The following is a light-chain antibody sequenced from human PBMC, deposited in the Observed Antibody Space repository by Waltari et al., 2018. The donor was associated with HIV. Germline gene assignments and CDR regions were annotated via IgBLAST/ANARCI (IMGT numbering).Light chain of an antibody. CDR1: QHISSY. J-gene: IGKJ4*01. Sequence: AIRMTQSPSSFSASTGDRVTMTCRATQHISSYLAWYQQKPGKAPKLLMYGGSTLQSGVTSRFSGSGSGTDFTLPITCMQSEDFATYYCQQYYSYPLTFGGGTKVEIK. CDR3: QQYYSYPLT. CDR2: GGS. V-gene: IGKV1-8*01.